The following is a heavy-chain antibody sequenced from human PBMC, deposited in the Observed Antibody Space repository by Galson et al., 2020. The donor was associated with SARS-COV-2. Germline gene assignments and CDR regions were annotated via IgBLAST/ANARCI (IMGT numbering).Heavy chain of an antibody. J-gene: IGHJ6*02. D-gene: IGHD3-22*01. CDR2: IYTSGST. V-gene: IGHV4-61*02. CDR3: ARDGTAYYYDSSGLTPQRDGMDV. CDR1: GGSISSGSYY. Sequence: SETLSLTCTVSGGSISSGSYYWSWIRQPAGKGLEWIGRIYTSGSTNYNPSLKSRVTISVDTSKNQFSLKLSSVTAADTAVYYCARDGTAYYYDSSGLTPQRDGMDVWGQGTTVTVSS.